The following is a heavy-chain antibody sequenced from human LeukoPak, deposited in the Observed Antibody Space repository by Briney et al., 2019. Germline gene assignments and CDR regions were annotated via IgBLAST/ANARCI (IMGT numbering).Heavy chain of an antibody. J-gene: IGHJ6*02. CDR3: ARGLPAAIRPYGMDV. Sequence: PSETLSLTCAVYGGSFSGYYWSWIRQPPGKGPEWIGEINHSGSTNYNPSLKSRVTISVDTSKNQFSLKLSSVTAADTAVYYCARGLPAAIRPYGMDVWGQETTVTVSS. V-gene: IGHV4-34*01. CDR2: INHSGST. CDR1: GGSFSGYY. D-gene: IGHD2-2*02.